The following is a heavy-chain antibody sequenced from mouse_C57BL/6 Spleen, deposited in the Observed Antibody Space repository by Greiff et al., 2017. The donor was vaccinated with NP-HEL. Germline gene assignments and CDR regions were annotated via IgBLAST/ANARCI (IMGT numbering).Heavy chain of an antibody. V-gene: IGHV2-9-1*01. CDR2: LWPGWGT. CDR3: ARISDEGPYYAMGY. J-gene: IGHJ4*01. D-gene: IGHD1-3*01. Sequence: VQLMESGPGLVAPSQCLSITCTCTICRVRQPPGKGLERLGVLWPGWGTNYNSALKFRLSISKDNSKSQMLLKMNSLQTDDTARYYCARISDEGPYYAMGYWGQGTSVTVST.